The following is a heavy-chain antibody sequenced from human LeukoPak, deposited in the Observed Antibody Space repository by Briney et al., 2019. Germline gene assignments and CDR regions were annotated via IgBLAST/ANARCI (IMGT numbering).Heavy chain of an antibody. V-gene: IGHV1-18*01. J-gene: IGHJ1*01. CDR3: ARDDYSSSWHSGLFQH. CDR1: GYTFTSYG. CDR2: ISAYNGNT. Sequence: ASVKVSCKASGYTFTSYGISWVRQAPGQGPEWMGWISAYNGNTNYVQKLQGRVTMTTDTSTSTAYMELRSLRSDDTAIYYCARDDYSSSWHSGLFQHWGQGTLVTVSS. D-gene: IGHD6-13*01.